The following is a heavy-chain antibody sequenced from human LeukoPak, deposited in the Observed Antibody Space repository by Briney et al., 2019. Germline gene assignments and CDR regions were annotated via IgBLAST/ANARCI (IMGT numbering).Heavy chain of an antibody. V-gene: IGHV1-69*13. CDR1: GYTFSSYA. Sequence: SVKVSCKASGYTFSSYAMNWVRQAPGQGLEWMGGIIPIFGTANYAQKFQGRVTITADESTSTAYMELSSLRSEDTAVYYCAVEGTGDSSGYAFDYWGQGTLVTVSS. D-gene: IGHD3-22*01. J-gene: IGHJ4*02. CDR2: IIPIFGTA. CDR3: AVEGTGDSSGYAFDY.